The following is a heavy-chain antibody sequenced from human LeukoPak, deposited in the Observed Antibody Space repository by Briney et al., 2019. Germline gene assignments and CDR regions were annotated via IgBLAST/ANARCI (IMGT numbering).Heavy chain of an antibody. V-gene: IGHV3-9*01. CDR2: ISWNSGST. CDR1: GFTFDDYA. CDR3: AKGRDYGDYVGLDYFDY. J-gene: IGHJ4*02. Sequence: PGGSLRLSCAASGFTFDDYAMHWVRQAPGKGLEWVSSISWNSGSTGYADSVKGRFTISRDNAKNSLYLQMNSLRAEDTALYYCAKGRDYGDYVGLDYFDYWGQGTLVTVSS. D-gene: IGHD4-17*01.